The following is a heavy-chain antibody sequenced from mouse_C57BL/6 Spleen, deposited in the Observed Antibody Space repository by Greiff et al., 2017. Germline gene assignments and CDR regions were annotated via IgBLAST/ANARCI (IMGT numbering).Heavy chain of an antibody. V-gene: IGHV2-5*01. CDR1: GFSLTSYG. Sequence: QVQLQQSGPGLVQPSQSLSITCTVSGFSLTSYGVHWVRQSPGKGLEWLGVIWRGGSTDYNAAFMSRLSITKDNSKSQVFFKMNSLQADDTAIYYCAKRMVTTGDYYAMDYWGQGTSVTVSS. J-gene: IGHJ4*01. CDR2: IWRGGST. CDR3: AKRMVTTGDYYAMDY. D-gene: IGHD2-2*01.